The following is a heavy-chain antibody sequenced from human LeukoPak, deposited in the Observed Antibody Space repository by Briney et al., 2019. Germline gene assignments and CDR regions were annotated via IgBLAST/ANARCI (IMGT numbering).Heavy chain of an antibody. V-gene: IGHV3-7*01. J-gene: IGHJ4*02. Sequence: GGSLRLSCVVSGFAITSSWMTWVRQAPGKGLEWVANIKQDGSEKHYVDSVRGRFTISRDNAKDSLYLQMNSLRAEDTAVYYCASGRQLGYWGQGTLVTVSS. D-gene: IGHD6-13*01. CDR3: ASGRQLGY. CDR1: GFAITSSW. CDR2: IKQDGSEK.